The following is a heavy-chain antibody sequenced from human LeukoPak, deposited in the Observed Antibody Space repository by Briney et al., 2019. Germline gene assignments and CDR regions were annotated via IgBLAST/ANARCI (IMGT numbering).Heavy chain of an antibody. CDR2: IIPIFGTA. CDR3: ASTPDYYDSSGYYLF. Sequence: GSSVKVSCKASGGTFSSYAISWVRQAPGPGREWMGRIIPIFGTANYAQKFQGRVTITTDESTSTSYMELSSLRSEDTAVYYCASTPDYYDSSGYYLFWGQGTLVTVSS. D-gene: IGHD3-22*01. CDR1: GGTFSSYA. J-gene: IGHJ4*02. V-gene: IGHV1-69*05.